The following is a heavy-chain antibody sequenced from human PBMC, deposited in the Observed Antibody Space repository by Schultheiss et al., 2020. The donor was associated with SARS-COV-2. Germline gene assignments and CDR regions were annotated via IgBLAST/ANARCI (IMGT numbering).Heavy chain of an antibody. V-gene: IGHV3-21*01. CDR1: GVTFSSYA. J-gene: IGHJ4*02. Sequence: GGSLRLSCAASGVTFSSYAMHWVRQAPGKGLEFVASIRSSGRDIYYADSVKGRFTISRDNSKNTLYLQLNSLSDEDTAVYFCVRDAANWNDVDYWGQGTLVTVAS. CDR2: IRSSGRDI. D-gene: IGHD1-20*01. CDR3: VRDAANWNDVDY.